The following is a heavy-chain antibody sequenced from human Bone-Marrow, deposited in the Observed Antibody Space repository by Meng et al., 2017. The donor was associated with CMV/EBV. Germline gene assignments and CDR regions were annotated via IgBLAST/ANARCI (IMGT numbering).Heavy chain of an antibody. D-gene: IGHD2-2*01. Sequence: SETLSLTCTVSGYSISSGYYWGWIRQPPGKGLEWIGSIYHSGSTYYNPSLKSRVTISVDTSKNQFSLKLSSVTAADTAVYYCARGHLGYCSSTSCHDFDYWGQGTLVTVSS. CDR3: ARGHLGYCSSTSCHDFDY. V-gene: IGHV4-38-2*02. CDR1: GYSISSGYY. CDR2: IYHSGST. J-gene: IGHJ4*02.